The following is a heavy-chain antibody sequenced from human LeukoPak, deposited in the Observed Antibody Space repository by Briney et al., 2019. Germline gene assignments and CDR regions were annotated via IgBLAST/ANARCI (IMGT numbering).Heavy chain of an antibody. V-gene: IGHV3-30*18. Sequence: GRSLRLSCAASGFTFSSYGMHWVRQAPGKGLEWVAVISYDGSNKYYADSVKGRFTISRDNSKNTQYLQMNSLRAEDTAVYYCAKDSAAADNYYYYYGMDVWGQGTTVTVSS. D-gene: IGHD6-13*01. CDR2: ISYDGSNK. J-gene: IGHJ6*02. CDR1: GFTFSSYG. CDR3: AKDSAAADNYYYYYGMDV.